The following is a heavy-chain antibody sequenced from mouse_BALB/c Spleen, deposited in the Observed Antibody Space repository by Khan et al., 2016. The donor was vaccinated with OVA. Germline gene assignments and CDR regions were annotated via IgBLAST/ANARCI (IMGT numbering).Heavy chain of an antibody. CDR3: ARHRFATPTAWVAY. V-gene: IGHV5-6*01. CDR1: GFTFSSYG. J-gene: IGHJ3*01. Sequence: EVELVESGGDLVKPGGSLNLSCEASGFTFSSYGMSWLRQTPDKRLEWVATISNGGSYTYFPDSVKGRFTISRDNAKNTLYLQMSSLKSEDTAMYYCARHRFATPTAWVAYWGQGTLVTVFA. CDR2: ISNGGSYT. D-gene: IGHD1-2*01.